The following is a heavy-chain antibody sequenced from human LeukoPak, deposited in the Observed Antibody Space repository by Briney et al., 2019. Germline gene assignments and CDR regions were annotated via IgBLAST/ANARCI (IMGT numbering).Heavy chain of an antibody. CDR1: GFTFSSYS. CDR3: ASGFSSLGFGAWGITKLPTHPPLQFDP. CDR2: ISSSSSTI. V-gene: IGHV3-48*04. Sequence: GGSLRLSCAASGFTFSSYSMNWVRQAPGKGLEWVSYISSSSSTIYYADSVKGRFTISRDNAKNSLYLQMNSLRAEDTAVYYCASGFSSLGFGAWGITKLPTHPPLQFDPWGQGTLVTVSS. J-gene: IGHJ5*02. D-gene: IGHD2-8*01.